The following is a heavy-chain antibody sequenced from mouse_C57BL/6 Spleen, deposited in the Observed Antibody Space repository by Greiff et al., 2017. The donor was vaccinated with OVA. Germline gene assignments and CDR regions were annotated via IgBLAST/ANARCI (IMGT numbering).Heavy chain of an antibody. Sequence: EVKLMESGGGLVQPGGSMKLSCVASGFTFSNHWMNWVRQSPEKGLEWVAQIRLKADNYAKHYAECVKGRLTISRDDSKSRVYLQMNNLRAEDTGIYYCTAFLITTVVEGYFDYWGKVTTLTVSS. V-gene: IGHV6-3*01. D-gene: IGHD1-1*01. CDR1: GFTFSNHW. CDR2: IRLKADNYAK. J-gene: IGHJ2*01. CDR3: TAFLITTVVEGYFDY.